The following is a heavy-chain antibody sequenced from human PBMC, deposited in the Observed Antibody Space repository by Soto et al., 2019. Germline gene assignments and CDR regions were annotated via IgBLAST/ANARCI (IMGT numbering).Heavy chain of an antibody. Sequence: QVQLQESGPGLVKPSQTLSLTCTVSGDSISSGGYYWSWIRQHPGKGLEWIGYIDFIGSTYYNPSLKSRLTISVDPSRNQFSLKLNSVTAADTAVYYCARHTPAGGTAYWGQGTLVTVSS. J-gene: IGHJ4*02. D-gene: IGHD2-15*01. CDR1: GDSISSGGYY. CDR3: ARHTPAGGTAY. CDR2: IDFIGST. V-gene: IGHV4-31*03.